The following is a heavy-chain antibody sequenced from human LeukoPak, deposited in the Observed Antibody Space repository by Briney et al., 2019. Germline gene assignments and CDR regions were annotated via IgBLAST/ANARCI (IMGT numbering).Heavy chain of an antibody. Sequence: PGRSLRLSCAASGFTFSSYGMHWVRQAPGKGLEWVAVIWYDGSNKYYADSVKGRFTISRDNSKNTLYLQMNSLRAEDTAVYYCARVCGGDCDDAFDIWGQGTMVTVSS. CDR3: ARVCGGDCDDAFDI. CDR2: IWYDGSNK. J-gene: IGHJ3*02. D-gene: IGHD2-21*02. V-gene: IGHV3-33*01. CDR1: GFTFSSYG.